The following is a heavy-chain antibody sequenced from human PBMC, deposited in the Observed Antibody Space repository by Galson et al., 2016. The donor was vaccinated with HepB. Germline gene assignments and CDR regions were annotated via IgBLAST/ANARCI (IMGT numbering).Heavy chain of an antibody. J-gene: IGHJ6*03. CDR1: GFTFSTYV. CDR3: AKESSISRSFSMDV. V-gene: IGHV3-23*01. CDR2: LTDSGDGT. D-gene: IGHD3-10*01. Sequence: SLRLSCAASGFTFSTYVMSWVRQAPGRGLEYVSSLTDSGDGTYYADSVKGRFPISRDNSKNMLYLQMNSLRAEDTALYYCAKESSISRSFSMDVWGKGTTVTVSS.